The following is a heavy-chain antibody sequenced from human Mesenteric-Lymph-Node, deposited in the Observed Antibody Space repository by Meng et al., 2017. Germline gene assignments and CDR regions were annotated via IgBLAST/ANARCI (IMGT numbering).Heavy chain of an antibody. CDR1: GFTFSSYE. J-gene: IGHJ3*02. CDR2: ISGSGGST. D-gene: IGHD3-22*01. CDR3: AKDEGNNYHDSSGYYYLDAFDI. V-gene: IGHV3-23*01. Sequence: GGSLRLSCAASGFTFSSYEMNWVRQAPGKGLEWVSAISGSGGSTYYADSVKGRFTISRDNSKNTLYLQMNSLRAEDTAVYYCAKDEGNNYHDSSGYYYLDAFDIWGQGTMVTVSS.